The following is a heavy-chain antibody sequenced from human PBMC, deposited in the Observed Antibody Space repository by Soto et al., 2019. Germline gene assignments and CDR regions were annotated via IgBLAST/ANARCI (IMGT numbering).Heavy chain of an antibody. CDR3: AREDTYDTSCHSGLFN. CDR2: IWHDGSNE. V-gene: IGHV3-33*01. CDR1: GFSFSSYT. J-gene: IGHJ4*02. Sequence: QVQFVESGGGLVQPGGSLRLSCAASGFSFSSYTMYWVRRAPGKGLEWVAVIWHDGSNEDYADSVKGRFTISRDNPKDKLNLQMNNLGAEETAVYYCAREDTYDTSCHSGLFNWGQGTLVTVSS. D-gene: IGHD3-22*01.